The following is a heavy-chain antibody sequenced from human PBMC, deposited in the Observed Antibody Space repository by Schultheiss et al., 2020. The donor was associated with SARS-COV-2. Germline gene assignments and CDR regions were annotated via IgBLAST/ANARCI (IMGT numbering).Heavy chain of an antibody. D-gene: IGHD2-15*01. CDR1: GFPFSNFA. CDR3: ARDCSVGTCYHFDY. CDR2: ISSGSTTI. V-gene: IGHV3-48*04. J-gene: IGHJ4*02. Sequence: GGSLRLSCAASGFPFSNFAMTWVRQAPGKGLEWVSYISSGSTTINYADSVKGRFTISRDNAKNSLYLQMNSLRAEDTAAYYCARDCSVGTCYHFDYWGQGTLVTVSS.